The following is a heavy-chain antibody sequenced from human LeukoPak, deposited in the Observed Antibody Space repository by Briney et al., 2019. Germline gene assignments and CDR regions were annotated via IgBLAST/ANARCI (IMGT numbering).Heavy chain of an antibody. D-gene: IGHD6-6*01. CDR2: ISTSSSSK. Sequence: GGSLRLSCAVSGFTFSSYRMSWVRQAPGKGLEWVSSISTSSSSKYYADSVKGRFTVSRDNAKNTLYLQVNNLRAEDTAVYYCARGPNSNWSGLDFWGQGALLTVSS. CDR3: ARGPNSNWSGLDF. J-gene: IGHJ4*02. CDR1: GFTFSSYR. V-gene: IGHV3-21*01.